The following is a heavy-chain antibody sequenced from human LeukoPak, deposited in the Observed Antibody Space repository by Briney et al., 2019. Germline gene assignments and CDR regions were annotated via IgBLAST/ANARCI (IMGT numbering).Heavy chain of an antibody. CDR2: INPSGGST. J-gene: IGHJ4*02. D-gene: IGHD6-13*01. Sequence: ASVKVSCKASGYTFTSYYMHWVRQAPGQGLEWMGIINPSGGSTSYAQKFQGRVTMTRDTSTSTVYMELSSLRSEDTAVYYCARVKIRYSSSWYYFDYWGQGTLVTVSS. V-gene: IGHV1-46*01. CDR3: ARVKIRYSSSWYYFDY. CDR1: GYTFTSYY.